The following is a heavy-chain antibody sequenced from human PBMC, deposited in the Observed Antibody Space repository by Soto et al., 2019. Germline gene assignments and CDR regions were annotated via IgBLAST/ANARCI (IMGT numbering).Heavy chain of an antibody. V-gene: IGHV3-48*03. CDR2: ISSGGDTI. D-gene: IGHD6-13*01. J-gene: IGHJ4*02. CDR3: ARDRAAGGY. Sequence: EMHLVESGGGLVQPGGSLRLSCAASGFSFSNYEINWVRQAPGKGLEWVAYISSGGDTIHYADSVRGRFTVSRDNARNSLSLQMNTLRVEDTALYYCARDRAAGGYWGQGTLVTVSS. CDR1: GFSFSNYE.